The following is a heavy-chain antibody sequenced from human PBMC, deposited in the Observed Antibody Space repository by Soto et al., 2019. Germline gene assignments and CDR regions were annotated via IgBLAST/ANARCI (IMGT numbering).Heavy chain of an antibody. CDR3: AREEIAAAYNWFDP. V-gene: IGHV6-1*01. CDR1: GDSVSSNSST. Sequence: SQTLSLTCAISGDSVSSNSSTWNWIRQSPSRGLEWLGRTYYRSKWYNDYAVSVKSRVTINPDTSKNQFSLQLNSVTPEDTAVYYCAREEIAAAYNWFDPWGQGTLVTVSS. J-gene: IGHJ5*02. CDR2: TYYRSKWYN. D-gene: IGHD6-13*01.